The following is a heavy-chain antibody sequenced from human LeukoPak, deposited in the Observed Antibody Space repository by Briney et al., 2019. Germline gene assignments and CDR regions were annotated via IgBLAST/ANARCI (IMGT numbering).Heavy chain of an antibody. CDR2: IDASGVNT. J-gene: IGHJ4*02. CDR1: GFSFNSHA. V-gene: IGHV3-23*01. Sequence: GGSLRLSCAASGFSFNSHAMNWVRQVPGKGLQWVSTIDASGVNTYYRNSVEGRFTISRDNSKNTLYLQMNSLRAEDTAVYYCAKDKGAYTYGSFDYWSQGSLVTVSS. D-gene: IGHD3-16*01. CDR3: AKDKGAYTYGSFDY.